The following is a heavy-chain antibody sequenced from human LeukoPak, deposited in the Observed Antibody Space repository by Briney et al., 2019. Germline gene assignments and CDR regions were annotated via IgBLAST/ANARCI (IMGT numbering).Heavy chain of an antibody. D-gene: IGHD1-26*01. CDR3: ARSIVGATLPTHFDY. J-gene: IGHJ4*02. CDR1: GFTFSPYS. CDR2: ISSINNYI. Sequence: GGSLRLSCAASGFTFSPYSMNWVRQAPGKGLEWVSSISSINNYIYYADSVRGRFTISRDNANNSLYLQMNSLRAEDTAVYYCARSIVGATLPTHFDYWGQGTLVTVSS. V-gene: IGHV3-21*01.